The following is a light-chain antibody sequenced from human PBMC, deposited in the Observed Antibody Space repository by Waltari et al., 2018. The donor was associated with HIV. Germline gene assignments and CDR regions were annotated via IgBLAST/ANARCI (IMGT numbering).Light chain of an antibody. J-gene: IGLJ2*01. CDR2: EST. V-gene: IGLV1-51*01. CDR3: GTRDNDLGPVV. Sequence: SVLTQPPSKSAAPGQTVIISCSGHTSNIGANDVSWYQHLPGPAPKLIISESTKRPSGISDRFSASKSDTTATLDIAGLQPGDEAIYYCGTRDNDLGPVVFGEGTWVTVL. CDR1: TSNIGAND.